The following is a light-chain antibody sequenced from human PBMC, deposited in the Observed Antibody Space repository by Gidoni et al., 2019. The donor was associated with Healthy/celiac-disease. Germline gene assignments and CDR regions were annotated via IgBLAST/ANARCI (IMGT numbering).Light chain of an antibody. Sequence: DIQMTQSPSSLSASVGDRVTITCRASQSISSYLNWYQQKPVKAPKLLIYAASSLQSGGPSRFSGSGSGTEFTLTISSLQPEDFATYYCQQTYSTPFTFXPXTKVDIK. CDR3: QQTYSTPFT. V-gene: IGKV1-39*01. J-gene: IGKJ3*01. CDR1: QSISSY. CDR2: AAS.